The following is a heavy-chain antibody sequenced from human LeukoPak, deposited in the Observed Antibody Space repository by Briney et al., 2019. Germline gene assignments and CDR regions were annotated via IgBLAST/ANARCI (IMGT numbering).Heavy chain of an antibody. V-gene: IGHV1-2*02. CDR1: GYTFTGYY. D-gene: IGHD3-10*01. CDR2: INPNSGGT. CDR3: ARDRRITMVRGVKGVDP. J-gene: IGHJ5*02. Sequence: ASVKVSCKASGYTFTGYYMHWVRQAPGQGLEWMGWINPNSGGTNYAQKFQGRVTMTRDTSISTAYMELSRLRSDDTAVYYCARDRRITMVRGVKGVDPWGQGTLVTVSS.